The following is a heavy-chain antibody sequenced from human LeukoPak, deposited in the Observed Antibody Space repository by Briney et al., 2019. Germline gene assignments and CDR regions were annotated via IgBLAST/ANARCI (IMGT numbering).Heavy chain of an antibody. CDR3: ARPGRYFDWLLYSGMDV. V-gene: IGHV3-30*03. CDR1: GFTFNNYG. Sequence: GGSLRLSCAASGFTFNNYGMHWVRQAPGKGLEWVAVISYDGSNKYYADSVKGRFTISRDNSKNTLYLQMNSLRAEDTALCYCARPGRYFDWLLYSGMDVWGQGTTVTVSS. D-gene: IGHD3-9*01. CDR2: ISYDGSNK. J-gene: IGHJ6*02.